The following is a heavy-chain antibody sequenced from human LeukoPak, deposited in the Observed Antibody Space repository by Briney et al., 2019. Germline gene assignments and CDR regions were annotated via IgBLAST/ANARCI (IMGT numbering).Heavy chain of an antibody. CDR1: GFTFSSYS. CDR2: ISSSSGYI. Sequence: GGSLRLSCAASGFTFSSYSMNWVRQAPGKGLEWVSSISSSSGYIYYADSVKGRFTISRDNAKNSLYLQMNSLRAEDTAVYYCARAHSSGWSNDAFDIWGQGTMVTVSS. CDR3: ARAHSSGWSNDAFDI. D-gene: IGHD6-19*01. V-gene: IGHV3-21*01. J-gene: IGHJ3*02.